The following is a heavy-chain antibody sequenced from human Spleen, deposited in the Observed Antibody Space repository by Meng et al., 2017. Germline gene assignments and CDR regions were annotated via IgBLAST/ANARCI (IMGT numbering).Heavy chain of an antibody. CDR3: AKDLRLVWFGEYDY. V-gene: IGHV3-23*01. Sequence: GESPNISCAASGFTFSSYVMSWVRQAPGKGLEWVSAITESGSRTYYADSVKGRFTISRDNSKNTLYLQMNSLRVEDTAVYYCAKDLRLVWFGEYDYWGQGTLVTVSS. J-gene: IGHJ4*02. D-gene: IGHD3-10*01. CDR2: ITESGSRT. CDR1: GFTFSSYV.